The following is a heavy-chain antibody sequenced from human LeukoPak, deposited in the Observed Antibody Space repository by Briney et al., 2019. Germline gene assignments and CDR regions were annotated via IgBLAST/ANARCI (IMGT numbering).Heavy chain of an antibody. CDR2: ITSRSYI. CDR3: ASDLSTWFD. CDR1: GFTFSSYG. J-gene: IGHJ4*02. D-gene: IGHD6-13*01. V-gene: IGHV3-21*01. Sequence: PGGSLRLSCAASGFTFSSYGMTWVRQAPGKGLEWVSSITSRSYIYYADSVKGRFTISRDNSKNTLYLQMDSLRAEDTAVYYCASDLSTWFDWGQGTQVTVAS.